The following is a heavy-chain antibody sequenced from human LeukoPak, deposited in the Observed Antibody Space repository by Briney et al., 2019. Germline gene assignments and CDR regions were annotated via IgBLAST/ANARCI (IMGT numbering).Heavy chain of an antibody. CDR3: AKDRSSKSGDRYFDY. J-gene: IGHJ4*02. Sequence: PGGSLRLSCAASGFTFSSYWMHWVRQAPGKGLGWVSRINSDGSSTSYADSVKGRFTISRDNAKNTLYLQMNSLRAEDTAVYYCAKDRSSKSGDRYFDYWGQGTLVTVSS. CDR2: INSDGSST. CDR1: GFTFSSYW. D-gene: IGHD4-17*01. V-gene: IGHV3-74*01.